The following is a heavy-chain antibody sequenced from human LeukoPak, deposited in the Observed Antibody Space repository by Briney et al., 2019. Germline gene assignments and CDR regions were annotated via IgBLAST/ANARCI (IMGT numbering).Heavy chain of an antibody. CDR2: ISSSSSYI. J-gene: IGHJ4*02. Sequence: GGSLRLSCAASGFTFSSYSMNWVRQAPGKGLEWVSSISSSSSYIYYADSVKGRFTISRDNAKNSLYLQMNSLRAEDTAVYYCARDWQYYYDSSGKVHSDYWGQGTLVTVSS. CDR1: GFTFSSYS. V-gene: IGHV3-21*01. CDR3: ARDWQYYYDSSGKVHSDY. D-gene: IGHD3-22*01.